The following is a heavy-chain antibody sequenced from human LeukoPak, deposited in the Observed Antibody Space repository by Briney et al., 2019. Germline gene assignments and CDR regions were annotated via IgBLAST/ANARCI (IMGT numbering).Heavy chain of an antibody. CDR3: ARIAVTYTFDY. J-gene: IGHJ4*02. D-gene: IGHD4-17*01. CDR2: ISYSSSYI. V-gene: IGHV3-21*01. CDR1: GHTFNTYT. Sequence: GGSLRLSCAASGHTFNTYTMNWVRQAPGRGLEWVSSISYSSSYIYYADSVKGRFTISRDNAKNSLYLQMNSLRAEDTAVYYCARIAVTYTFDYWGQGTLVTVSS.